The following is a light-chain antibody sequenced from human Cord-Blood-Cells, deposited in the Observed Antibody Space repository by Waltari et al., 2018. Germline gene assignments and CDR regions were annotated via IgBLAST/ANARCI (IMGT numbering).Light chain of an antibody. V-gene: IGLV2-11*01. CDR2: DVS. CDR1: SSDVGGYNY. J-gene: IGLJ2*01. CDR3: CSYAGSYTVV. Sequence: QSALTQPRSVSGSPGQSVTISCTGNSSDVGGYNYVSWYQQNPGKAPKHMIYDVSKRPSGVPERFSGSESCNTASMTISGLQAEDEADYDCCSYAGSYTVVFGGGTKLTVL.